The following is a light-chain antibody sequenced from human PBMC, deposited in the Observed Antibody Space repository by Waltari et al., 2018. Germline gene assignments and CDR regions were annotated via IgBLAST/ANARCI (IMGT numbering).Light chain of an antibody. CDR1: SGSIASNY. V-gene: IGLV6-57*03. Sequence: NFMLTQPHSVSESPGKTVTISCTRSSGSIASNYVQWYPQRPGSAPTTVIYEDNQRPSGVPDRFSGSIDSSSNSASLTISGLKTEDEADYYCQSYDSRVFGGGTKLTVL. J-gene: IGLJ3*02. CDR3: QSYDSRV. CDR2: EDN.